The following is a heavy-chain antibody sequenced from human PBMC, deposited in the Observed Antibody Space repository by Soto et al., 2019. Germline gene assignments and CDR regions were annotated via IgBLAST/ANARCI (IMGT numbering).Heavy chain of an antibody. J-gene: IGHJ4*02. D-gene: IGHD3-10*01. CDR2: ISYDGSSK. V-gene: IGHV3-30-3*01. CDR3: GMRNYGSGSYPDY. Sequence: QVQLVESGGGVVQPGRSLRLSCAASGFTFSSYAMQWVRQAPGKGLEWVAVISYDGSSKYYADSVKGRFTISRDNSNLTTYLETSSLRPEDTAVYYCGMRNYGSGSYPDYWGQGTLVTVSS. CDR1: GFTFSSYA.